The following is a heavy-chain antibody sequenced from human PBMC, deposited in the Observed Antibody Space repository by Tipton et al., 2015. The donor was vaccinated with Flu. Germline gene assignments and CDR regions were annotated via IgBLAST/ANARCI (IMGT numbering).Heavy chain of an antibody. J-gene: IGHJ4*02. CDR1: GFTFSSYA. D-gene: IGHD3-22*01. CDR3: AKAMYYYDSSGCDY. Sequence: SLRLSCAASGFTFSSYAMSWVRQAPGKGLEWVSAISGSGGSTYYADSVKGRFTISRDNSKNTLYLQMNSLRAEDTAVYYCAKAMYYYDSSGCDYWGQGTLVTVSS. V-gene: IGHV3-23*01. CDR2: ISGSGGST.